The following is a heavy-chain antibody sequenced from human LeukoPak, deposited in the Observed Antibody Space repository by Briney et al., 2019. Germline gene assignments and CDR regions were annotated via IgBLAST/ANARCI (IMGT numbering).Heavy chain of an antibody. V-gene: IGHV4-39*01. CDR1: GGSISSSSYY. CDR3: ARESSSRPYYFDY. Sequence: SETLSLTCTVSGGSISSSSYYWGWIRQPPGKGLEWIGSIYYSGSTYHNPSLKSRVTISVDTSKNQFSLKLSSVTAADTAVYYCARESSSRPYYFDYWGQGTLVTVSS. CDR2: IYYSGST. D-gene: IGHD6-13*01. J-gene: IGHJ4*02.